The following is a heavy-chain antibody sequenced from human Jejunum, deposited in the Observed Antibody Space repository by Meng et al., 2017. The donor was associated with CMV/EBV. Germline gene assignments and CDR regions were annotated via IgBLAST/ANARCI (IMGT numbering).Heavy chain of an antibody. V-gene: IGHV4-34*01. D-gene: IGHD5-18*01. CDR3: AREYSSSDY. CDR2: INHSGST. J-gene: IGHJ4*02. CDR1: GGPFTGSY. Sequence: SLPCAVYGGPFTGSYWSWIRQFPGKGLEWIGEINHSGSTNYNPSLKSRVTISLDTLKNQFFLQLTSVTAADTAVYYCAREYSSSDYWGQGKLVTVSS.